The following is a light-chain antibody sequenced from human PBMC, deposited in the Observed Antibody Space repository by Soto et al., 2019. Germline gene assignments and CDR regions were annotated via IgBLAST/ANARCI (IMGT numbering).Light chain of an antibody. CDR1: SSDVGDYNY. V-gene: IGLV2-14*01. CDR3: SSYTTTNTYV. Sequence: QSALTQPASVSGSLGQSITISCTGTSSDVGDYNYVSWYQQRPGQAPKLIISEVNDRPSGVSYRFSASKSGNTASLTISGLQAEDEADYYCSSYTTTNTYVFGTGTKLTVL. J-gene: IGLJ1*01. CDR2: EVN.